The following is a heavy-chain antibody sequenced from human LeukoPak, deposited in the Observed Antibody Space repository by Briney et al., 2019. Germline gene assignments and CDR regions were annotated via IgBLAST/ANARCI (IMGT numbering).Heavy chain of an antibody. CDR3: ARGVMIIRSGYFDF. D-gene: IGHD3-3*01. Sequence: SETLSLTCTVSGGSISSSSYYWGWIRQPPGKGLEWIGSIYYSGSTYYNPSLKSRVTISVDTSKNQFFLRVSSVTAADTAVYYCARGVMIIRSGYFDFWGQGNLVTVSS. J-gene: IGHJ4*02. CDR1: GGSISSSSYY. CDR2: IYYSGST. V-gene: IGHV4-39*07.